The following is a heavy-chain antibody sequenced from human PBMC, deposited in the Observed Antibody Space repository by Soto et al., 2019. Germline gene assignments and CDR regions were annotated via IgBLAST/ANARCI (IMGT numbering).Heavy chain of an antibody. D-gene: IGHD2-21*01. CDR3: AKSLLFVDHAYMDV. CDR2: IIPIQGKA. Sequence: QVQLVQSGAVLKKPGSSVKVSCEASGGSFMSYTFTWVRQAPGQGLEWMGRIIPIQGKANYALKFQDRVTISADRSTRTVYMELTSLRPDDIAVYFCAKSLLFVDHAYMDVWGKGTTVTVSS. V-gene: IGHV1-69*02. J-gene: IGHJ6*03. CDR1: GGSFMSYT.